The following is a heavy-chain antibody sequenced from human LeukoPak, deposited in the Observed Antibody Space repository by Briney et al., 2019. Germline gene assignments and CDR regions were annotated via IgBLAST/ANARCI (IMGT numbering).Heavy chain of an antibody. CDR1: GYTFTGYF. Sequence: ASVTVSCTASGYTFTGYFLHWVRQAPGQGLEWMGWINPYTGDTNYAQSFQGRVTMTRDTSINAAYMELSSLTSDDTAVYYCARDCIVGSSGECWFDPWGQGALVTVSA. V-gene: IGHV1-2*02. CDR3: ARDCIVGSSGECWFDP. CDR2: INPYTGDT. D-gene: IGHD1-26*01. J-gene: IGHJ5*02.